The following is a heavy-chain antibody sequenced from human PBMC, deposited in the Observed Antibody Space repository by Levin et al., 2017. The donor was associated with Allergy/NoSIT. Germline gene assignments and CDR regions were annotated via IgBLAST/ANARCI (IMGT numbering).Heavy chain of an antibody. CDR1: GYTFTSYA. J-gene: IGHJ5*02. D-gene: IGHD3-10*01. CDR3: ARDKLLWFRESKYNWFDP. V-gene: IGHV1-3*01. CDR2: INAGNGNT. Sequence: ASVKVSCKASGYTFTSYAMHWVRQAPGQRLEWMGWINAGNGNTKYSQKFQGRVTITRDTSASTAYMELSSLRSEDTAVYYCARDKLLWFRESKYNWFDPWGQGTLVTVSS.